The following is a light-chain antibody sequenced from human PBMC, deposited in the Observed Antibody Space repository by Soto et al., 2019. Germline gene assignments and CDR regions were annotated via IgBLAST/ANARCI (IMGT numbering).Light chain of an antibody. CDR1: QSISSS. CDR2: NAA. CDR3: QQRSNWPRT. Sequence: EIVLTQSPVTLSLSPGERATLSCRASQSISSSLAWYQQKPGQAPGLLIYNAANRATGIPARFSGSGSGTDFTLTISSLEPEDFAVYYCQQRSNWPRTFGQGTKVEIK. V-gene: IGKV3-11*01. J-gene: IGKJ1*01.